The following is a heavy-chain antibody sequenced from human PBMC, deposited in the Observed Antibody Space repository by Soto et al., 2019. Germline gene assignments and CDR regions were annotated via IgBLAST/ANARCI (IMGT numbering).Heavy chain of an antibody. CDR2: ISGSGGST. CDR1: GVTFRSYG. J-gene: IGHJ4*02. V-gene: IGHV3-23*01. CDR3: AYSSTPFDY. D-gene: IGHD6-13*01. Sequence: GGSQRLSCTASGVTFRSYGMNWVRQAPGKGLEWVSAISGSGGSTYYADSVKGRFTISRDNSKNTLYLQMNSLRAEDTAVYYCAYSSTPFDYWGQGTLVTVSS.